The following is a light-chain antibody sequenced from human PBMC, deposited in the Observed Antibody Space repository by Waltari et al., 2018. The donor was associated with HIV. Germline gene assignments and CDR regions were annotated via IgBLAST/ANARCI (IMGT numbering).Light chain of an antibody. CDR1: QNVYNNY. CDR3: QQYGGSPIT. Sequence: ENVLTQSPGTLYLSPGEGATLSCRASQNVYNNYVAWYQQKAGQAPRLLIYGTSTRATGIPDRFSGSGSGTDFTLNINRLEPEDFAVYYCQQYGGSPITFGQGARLEMK. CDR2: GTS. V-gene: IGKV3-20*01. J-gene: IGKJ5*01.